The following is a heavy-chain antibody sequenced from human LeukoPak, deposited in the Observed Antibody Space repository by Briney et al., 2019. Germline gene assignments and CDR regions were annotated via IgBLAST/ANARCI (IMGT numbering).Heavy chain of an antibody. V-gene: IGHV3-23*01. Sequence: GGSLRLSCAASGFTFSGYAMSWVRQAPGKGLEWVSAISGSGGSTYYADSVKGRFTISRDNSKNTLYLQMNSLRAEDTAVYYCAKDRPGYSSGWYHDAFDIWGQGTMVTVSS. J-gene: IGHJ3*02. CDR2: ISGSGGST. D-gene: IGHD6-19*01. CDR1: GFTFSGYA. CDR3: AKDRPGYSSGWYHDAFDI.